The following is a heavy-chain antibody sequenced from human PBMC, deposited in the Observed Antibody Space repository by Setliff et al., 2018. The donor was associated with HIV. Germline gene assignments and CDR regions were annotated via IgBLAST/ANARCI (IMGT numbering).Heavy chain of an antibody. V-gene: IGHV4-34*01. Sequence: ASETLSLTCAVYGGSFSGYYWGWIRQPPGKGLEWIGEIHHSGITNYNPSLKSRVTISIDTSKNQFSLRLSSVIAADTAVYYCARGPPGSSIGWYVGYWGQGTLVTVSS. J-gene: IGHJ4*02. CDR3: ARGPPGSSIGWYVGY. CDR1: GGSFSGYY. D-gene: IGHD6-19*01. CDR2: IHHSGIT.